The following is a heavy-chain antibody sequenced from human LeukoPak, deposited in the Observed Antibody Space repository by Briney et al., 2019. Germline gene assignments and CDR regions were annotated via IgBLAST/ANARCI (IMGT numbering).Heavy chain of an antibody. J-gene: IGHJ4*02. D-gene: IGHD3-10*01. CDR2: ISSSSYI. CDR1: GFTFSSYS. CDR3: ARTGYGSGSYKY. Sequence: GGSLRLSCAASGFTFSSYSMNWVRQAPGKGLEWVSSISSSSYIYYADSVKGRFTISRDNAKNSLYLQMNSLRAEDTAVYYCARTGYGSGSYKYWGQGTLVTVSS. V-gene: IGHV3-21*01.